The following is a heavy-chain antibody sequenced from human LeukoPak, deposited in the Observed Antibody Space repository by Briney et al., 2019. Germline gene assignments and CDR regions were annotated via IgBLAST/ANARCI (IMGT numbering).Heavy chain of an antibody. CDR2: LTGSGWST. CDR1: GFAFRSYA. V-gene: IGHV3-23*01. J-gene: IGHJ3*02. Sequence: GGSLRLSCAASGFAFRSYAMSWVRQTPVKGLEWVSSLTGSGWSTFYADSVQGRFTISRDNSKNTLYLQMNSLRAEDTAVYYCAKHQQMVQGDPHAFDIWGQGTMVTVSS. D-gene: IGHD3-10*01. CDR3: AKHQQMVQGDPHAFDI.